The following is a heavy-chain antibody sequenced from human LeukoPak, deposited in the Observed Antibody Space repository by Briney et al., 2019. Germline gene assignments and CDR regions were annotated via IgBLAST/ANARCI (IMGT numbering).Heavy chain of an antibody. CDR3: AIAFAAAGAFDY. CDR2: FDPEDGET. V-gene: IGHV1-24*01. CDR1: GYTLTELS. Sequence: ASVKVSCEVSGYTLTELSMHWVRQAPGKGLEWMGGFDPEDGETIYAQKFQGRVTMTEDTSTDTAYKELSSLRSEDTAVYYCAIAFAAAGAFDYWGQGTLVTVSS. J-gene: IGHJ4*02. D-gene: IGHD6-13*01.